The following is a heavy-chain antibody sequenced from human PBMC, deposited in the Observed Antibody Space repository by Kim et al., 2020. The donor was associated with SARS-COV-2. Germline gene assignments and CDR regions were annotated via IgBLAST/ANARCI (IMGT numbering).Heavy chain of an antibody. CDR2: ISYDGSNK. V-gene: IGHV3-30*04. Sequence: GGSLRLSCAASGFTFGSYAMHWVRQTPGKGLEWVAVISYDGSNKYYADSVKGRFTISRDNSKNTLYLQMNSLRPEDRALYYCARDPQPCGGDCYSYFDYWGQGTLVTVSS. CDR1: GFTFGSYA. J-gene: IGHJ4*02. CDR3: ARDPQPCGGDCYSYFDY. D-gene: IGHD2-21*02.